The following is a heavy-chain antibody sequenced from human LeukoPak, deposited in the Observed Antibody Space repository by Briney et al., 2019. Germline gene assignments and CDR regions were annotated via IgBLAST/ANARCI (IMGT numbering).Heavy chain of an antibody. V-gene: IGHV3-21*01. CDR2: ISSSSSYI. J-gene: IGHJ5*02. Sequence: TGGSLRLSCAASGFTLSSYSMNWVRQAPGKGLEWVSSISSSSSYIYYADSVKSRFTISRDNAKNSLYLQMNSLRAEDTAVYYCARDESMTTVTTKPWGQGTLVTVSS. CDR1: GFTLSSYS. CDR3: ARDESMTTVTTKP. D-gene: IGHD4-17*01.